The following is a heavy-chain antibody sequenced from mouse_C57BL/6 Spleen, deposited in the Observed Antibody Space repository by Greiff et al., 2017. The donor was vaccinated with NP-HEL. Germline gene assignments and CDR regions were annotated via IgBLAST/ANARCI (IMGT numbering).Heavy chain of an antibody. CDR3: ARWGYYGSSRDFDY. D-gene: IGHD1-1*01. CDR1: GYSFTGYY. CDR2: INPSTGGT. Sequence: EVQLQQSGPELVKPGASVKISCKASGYSFTGYYMNWVKQSPEKSLEWIGEINPSTGGTTYNQKFKAKATLTVDKSSSTAYMQLKSLTSEDSAVYYCARWGYYGSSRDFDYWGQGTTLTVSS. J-gene: IGHJ2*01. V-gene: IGHV1-42*01.